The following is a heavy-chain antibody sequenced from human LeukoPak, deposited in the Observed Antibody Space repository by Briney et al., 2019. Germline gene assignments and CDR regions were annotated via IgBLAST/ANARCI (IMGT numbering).Heavy chain of an antibody. D-gene: IGHD6-19*01. CDR3: ARALAVTGRGPRDFDF. J-gene: IGHJ4*02. Sequence: ASVRVSCKASTYTFTDYGINWVRQAPGQGLEWVGWVSAFNGHTFYAQKFQGRITMTTDTSTSTAHMELRSLTSDDTAVYYCARALAVTGRGPRDFDFWGQGTLVTVSS. CDR1: TYTFTDYG. CDR2: VSAFNGHT. V-gene: IGHV1-18*01.